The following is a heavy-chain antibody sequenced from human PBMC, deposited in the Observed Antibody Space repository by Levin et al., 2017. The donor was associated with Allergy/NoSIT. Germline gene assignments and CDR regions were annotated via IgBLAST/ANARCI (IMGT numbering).Heavy chain of an antibody. J-gene: IGHJ4*02. CDR2: TYYSGST. CDR3: ASSHSDILTGYHTLDY. D-gene: IGHD3-9*01. Sequence: HSQTLSLTCTVSGGSISSYSYYWVWIRQPPGKGLEWIGSTYYSGSTYYNPSLKSRVTISVDTSKKQFSLRLSSLTAADTAVYYCASSHSDILTGYHTLDYWGQGTQVTVSS. CDR1: GGSISSYSYY. V-gene: IGHV4-39*01.